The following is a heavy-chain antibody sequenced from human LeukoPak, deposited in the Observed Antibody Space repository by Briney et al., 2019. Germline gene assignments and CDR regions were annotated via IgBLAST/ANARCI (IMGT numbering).Heavy chain of an antibody. V-gene: IGHV3-23*01. CDR3: AKDPLYCSGGSCRQSEYFDY. D-gene: IGHD2-15*01. CDR1: AFAFSNHA. Sequence: GESLRLSCTASAFAFSNHAMSWVRQAPGKGLEWVSSISISGGTTYYADSVKGRFTISRENSKSTLYLQMNSLRAEDTAVYYCAKDPLYCSGGSCRQSEYFDYWGQGTLVTVSS. J-gene: IGHJ4*02. CDR2: ISISGGTT.